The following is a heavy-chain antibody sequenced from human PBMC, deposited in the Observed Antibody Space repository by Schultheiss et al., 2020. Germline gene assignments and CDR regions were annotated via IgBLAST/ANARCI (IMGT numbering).Heavy chain of an antibody. D-gene: IGHD5-18*01. Sequence: GGSLRLSCAASGFTFSSYTMTWVHQAPGKGLEWVSSISSTSTHIYSADSVKGRFTISRDNAKNSLYLQMNSLRAEDTAVYYCAKTRGGYNYGSDYWGKGTLVTVSS. CDR2: ISSTSTHI. J-gene: IGHJ4*02. CDR1: GFTFSSYT. CDR3: AKTRGGYNYGSDY. V-gene: IGHV3-21*01.